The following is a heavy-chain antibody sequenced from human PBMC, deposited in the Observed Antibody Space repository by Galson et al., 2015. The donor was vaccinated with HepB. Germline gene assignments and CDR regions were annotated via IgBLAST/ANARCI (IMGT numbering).Heavy chain of an antibody. J-gene: IGHJ3*02. CDR3: ARTSGSMVRGVIIDDAFDI. Sequence: PALVKPTQTLTLTCTVSGFSLSNARMGVSWIRQPPGKALEWLAHIFSNDGKSYSTSLNGRLTTSKDTSKSQVVLTMTNMDPVDTATYYCARTSGSMVRGVIIDDAFDIWGQGTMVTVSS. CDR1: GFSLSNARMG. CDR2: IFSNDGK. V-gene: IGHV2-26*01. D-gene: IGHD3-10*01.